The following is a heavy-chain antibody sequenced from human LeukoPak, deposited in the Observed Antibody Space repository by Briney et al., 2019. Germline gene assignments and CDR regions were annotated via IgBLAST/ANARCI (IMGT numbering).Heavy chain of an antibody. J-gene: IGHJ4*02. CDR1: GCTFTSYY. CDR3: ARDQHPDYYDSSGASGY. CDR2: INPSGGST. V-gene: IGHV1-46*01. D-gene: IGHD3-22*01. Sequence: ASVKVSCKASGCTFTSYYMHWVRQAPGQGLEWMGIINPSGGSTSYAQKFQGRVTMTRDTSTSTVYMELSSLRSEDTAVYYCARDQHPDYYDSSGASGYWGQGTLVTVSS.